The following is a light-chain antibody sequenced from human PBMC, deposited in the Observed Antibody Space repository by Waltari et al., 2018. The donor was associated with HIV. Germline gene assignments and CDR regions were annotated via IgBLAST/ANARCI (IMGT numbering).Light chain of an antibody. CDR2: DVD. CDR1: DRAFALYNF. CDR3: ASFTDDNTLL. Sequence: SAVTQPASVSGLPGQSIPISCPGDDRAFALYNFVSWYQQHPGKLPRLIVYDVDRRASGISARFSGSKSGHTASLNISGLRAEDEADYYCASFTDDNTLLFGGGTKVTVL. J-gene: IGLJ3*02. V-gene: IGLV2-14*03.